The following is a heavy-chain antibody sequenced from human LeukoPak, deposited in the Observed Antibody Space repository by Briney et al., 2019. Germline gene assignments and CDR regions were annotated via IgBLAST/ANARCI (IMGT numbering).Heavy chain of an antibody. Sequence: SETLSLTCTVSGGSISYYYWSWIRQAPGKGLEWIGYIYYSGSTNYNPSLKSRVTISVDTSKNQFSLKLSSVTAADTAVYYCARHRLHGHYYDSSGYYYFDYWGQGTLVTVSS. CDR3: ARHRLHGHYYDSSGYYYFDY. D-gene: IGHD3-22*01. CDR2: IYYSGST. V-gene: IGHV4-59*08. CDR1: GGSISYYY. J-gene: IGHJ4*02.